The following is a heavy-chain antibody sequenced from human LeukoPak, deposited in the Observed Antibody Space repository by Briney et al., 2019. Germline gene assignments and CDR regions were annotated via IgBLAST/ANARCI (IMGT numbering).Heavy chain of an antibody. J-gene: IGHJ4*02. CDR1: GFTFSDHY. V-gene: IGHV3-72*01. Sequence: GGSLRLSCAASGFTFSDHYMDWVRQAPGKGLEWVGRSRNKANSYTTEYAASVKGRFTISRDGSKNSLYLQMNSLKTEDTAVYYCARVRSGYYYFGYWGQGTLVAVSS. D-gene: IGHD3-22*01. CDR3: ARVRSGYYYFGY. CDR2: SRNKANSYTT.